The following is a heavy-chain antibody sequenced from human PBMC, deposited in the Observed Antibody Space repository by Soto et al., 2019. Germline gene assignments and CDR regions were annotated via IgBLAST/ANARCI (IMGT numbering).Heavy chain of an antibody. J-gene: IGHJ1*01. CDR2: ISSVTGGT. V-gene: IGHV1-18*01. CDR1: GYTFTSHG. CDR3: ARDISYGSGTAYGY. Sequence: QVHLVQSGAEVKNPGASVKVSCKASGYTFTSHGISWVRQAPGQGLEGMGWISSVTGGTNDAQSLQGRVTMTTDTSTTTADMDLTSLTSDDTAVYYCARDISYGSGTAYGYWGQGTPFTGSS. D-gene: IGHD3-10*01.